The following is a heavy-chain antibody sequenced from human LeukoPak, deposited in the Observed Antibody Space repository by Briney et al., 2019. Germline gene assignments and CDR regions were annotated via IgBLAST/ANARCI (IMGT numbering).Heavy chain of an antibody. V-gene: IGHV1-8*01. Sequence: ASLKVSCEASGYTFTSYDIHWVRQATGQGLEWMGFMNYNGGNTDYADKLQGRFTITRNTSISTAFMELSSLRSADTAVYYCARGRRQWTGRYYYSVMDVWGQGTTVTVS. CDR3: ARGRRQWTGRYYYSVMDV. CDR1: GYTFTSYD. D-gene: IGHD3/OR15-3a*01. CDR2: MNYNGGNT. J-gene: IGHJ6*01.